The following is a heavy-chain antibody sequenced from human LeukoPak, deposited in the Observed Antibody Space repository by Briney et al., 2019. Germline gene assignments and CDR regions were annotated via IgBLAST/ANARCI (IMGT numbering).Heavy chain of an antibody. J-gene: IGHJ3*02. Sequence: GGSLRLSCAASGFTFSSYVMHWVRQAPGKGLEWVAVIFNDGSQEKYAESVKVRFTISRDNSKNTLFLQMNSLRAEDTAVYYCARDEALGDNALDIWGQGTMVTVSS. CDR2: IFNDGSQE. CDR3: ARDEALGDNALDI. CDR1: GFTFSSYV. D-gene: IGHD3-16*01. V-gene: IGHV3-33*01.